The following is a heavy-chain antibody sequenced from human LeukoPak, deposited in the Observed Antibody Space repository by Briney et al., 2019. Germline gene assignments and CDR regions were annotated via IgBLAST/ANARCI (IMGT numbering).Heavy chain of an antibody. V-gene: IGHV4-61*02. CDR1: GGSISSGSYY. J-gene: IGHJ4*02. Sequence: SETLSLTCTVSGGSISSGSYYWSWIRQPAGKGMEWIGRIYTSGSTNYNPSLKSRVTISVDTSKNQFSLKLSPVTAADTAVYYCARLKKGFPFDYWGQGTLVTVSS. CDR2: IYTSGST. CDR3: ARLKKGFPFDY.